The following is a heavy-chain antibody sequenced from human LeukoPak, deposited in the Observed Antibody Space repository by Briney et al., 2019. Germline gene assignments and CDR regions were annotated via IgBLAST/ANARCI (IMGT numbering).Heavy chain of an antibody. J-gene: IGHJ4*02. D-gene: IGHD3-22*01. CDR2: ISGSGGST. V-gene: IGHV3-23*01. CDR1: GFTFSSYG. Sequence: PGGSLRLSCAASGFTFSSYGMSWGRQAPGKGVGWGSGISGSGGSTYYADSVKRRFTISRDNSRNTLYLQMNSLRAEDTAVYYCAKKESSSYYSSFDYWGQGTLVTVSS. CDR3: AKKESSSYYSSFDY.